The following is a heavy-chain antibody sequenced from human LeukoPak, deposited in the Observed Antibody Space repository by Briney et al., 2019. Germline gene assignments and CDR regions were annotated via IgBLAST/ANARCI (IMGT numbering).Heavy chain of an antibody. D-gene: IGHD2-2*01. V-gene: IGHV1-3*01. J-gene: IGHJ4*02. CDR2: INPGNGNT. CDR3: AKDRDCSTNTCYDLDY. CDR1: GYIFTNFA. Sequence: ASVKVSCKASGYIFTNFAIHWVRQAPGQSLEWMGWINPGNGNTKYSQKFRDRVAMTRDTSASTAYMELSSLRSKDRAVYYCAKDRDCSTNTCYDLDYWGQGTLVTVSS.